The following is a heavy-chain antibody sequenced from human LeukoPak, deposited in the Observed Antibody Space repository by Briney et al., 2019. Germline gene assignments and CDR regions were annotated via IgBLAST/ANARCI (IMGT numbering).Heavy chain of an antibody. J-gene: IGHJ4*02. Sequence: QPGGSLRLSCAASGFPFNAYWMTWVRQAPGKGLEWVANIRQDGDTKYYVGSVKGRFTISRDNAMNSLYLQMNSLRAEDTAIYYCARSLPYGTTWYGRSDFWGQGTLVTVSS. CDR2: IRQDGDTK. CDR3: ARSLPYGTTWYGRSDF. D-gene: IGHD6-13*01. V-gene: IGHV3-7*03. CDR1: GFPFNAYW.